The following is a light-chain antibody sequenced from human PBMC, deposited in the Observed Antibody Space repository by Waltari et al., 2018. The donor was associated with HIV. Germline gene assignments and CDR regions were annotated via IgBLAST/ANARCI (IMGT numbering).Light chain of an antibody. Sequence: EIVMTQSPDTLSVSSGARVTLSCRASQSANRNLAWYQQRPGQAPTLLIYDASARATDVPARFSGSGSGTEFTLTITSLQSEDFAVYFCQQYNKWPWTFGQGTKVEIE. J-gene: IGKJ1*01. CDR3: QQYNKWPWT. CDR2: DAS. V-gene: IGKV3-15*01. CDR1: QSANRN.